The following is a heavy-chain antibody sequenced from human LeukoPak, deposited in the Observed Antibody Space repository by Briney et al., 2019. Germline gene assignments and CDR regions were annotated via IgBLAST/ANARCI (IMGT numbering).Heavy chain of an antibody. CDR2: IYYSGST. Sequence: SETLSLTCAVSGGSISSGGYSWSWIRQPPGKGLEWIGYIYYSGSTYYNPSLKSRVTISVDTSKSQFSLYMDSVTAADTAVYYCARDWNRYAYWGQGTLVTVSS. CDR3: ARDWNRYAY. CDR1: GGSISSGGYS. V-gene: IGHV4-30-4*07. J-gene: IGHJ4*02. D-gene: IGHD1-1*01.